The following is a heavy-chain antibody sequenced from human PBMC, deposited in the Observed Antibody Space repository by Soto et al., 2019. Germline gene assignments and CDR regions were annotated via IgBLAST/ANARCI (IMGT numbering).Heavy chain of an antibody. CDR1: GGTFSSYA. CDR2: IIPIFGTA. CDR3: ATRLRFLEWINFDY. J-gene: IGHJ4*02. V-gene: IGHV1-69*13. D-gene: IGHD3-3*01. Sequence: GASVKVSCKASGGTFSSYAISWVRQAPGQGLEWMGGIIPIFGTANYAQKFQGRVTITADESTSTAYMELGSLRSEDTAVYYCATRLRFLEWINFDYWGQGTLVTVSS.